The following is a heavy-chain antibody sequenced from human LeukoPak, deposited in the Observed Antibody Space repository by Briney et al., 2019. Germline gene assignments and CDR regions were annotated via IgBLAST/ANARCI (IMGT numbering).Heavy chain of an antibody. CDR3: ARVGDRPYYDILTGYYSN. CDR2: ISSSRSYI. J-gene: IGHJ4*02. D-gene: IGHD3-9*01. V-gene: IGHV3-21*01. Sequence: PGGSLRLACAASGFTFSSYSMNWVRQAPGKGLEWVSSISSSRSYIYYADSVKGRFTISRDNAKNSLYLQMNSLRAEDTAVYYCARVGDRPYYDILTGYYSNWGQGTLVTVSS. CDR1: GFTFSSYS.